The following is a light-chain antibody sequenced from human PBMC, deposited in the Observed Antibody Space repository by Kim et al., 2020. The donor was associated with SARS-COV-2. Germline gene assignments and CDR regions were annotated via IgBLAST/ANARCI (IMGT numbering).Light chain of an antibody. CDR2: DAS. CDR1: QSITTW. CDR3: QQYNSFSGLT. Sequence: DIQMTQSPSTLTASVGDRVTITCRASQSITTWLAWYQQKPGKAPKLLIYDASSLRSGVPSRFSGSGSGTEFTLTISSLQPDDLATYYCQQYNSFSGLTFGGGTKLEIK. J-gene: IGKJ4*01. V-gene: IGKV1-5*01.